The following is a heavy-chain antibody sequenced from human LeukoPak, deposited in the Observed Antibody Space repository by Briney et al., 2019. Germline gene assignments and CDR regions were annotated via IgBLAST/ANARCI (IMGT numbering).Heavy chain of an antibody. Sequence: GGSLRLSCAASGFTFSSYDMSWVRQAPGKGLEWVSAISGSGDSTYYADSVKGRFTISRANSKNTVYLQMNSLRAEDTAVYYCAKVSYDIDYWGQGTLVTVSS. CDR2: ISGSGDST. D-gene: IGHD3-9*01. CDR3: AKVSYDIDY. J-gene: IGHJ4*02. V-gene: IGHV3-23*01. CDR1: GFTFSSYD.